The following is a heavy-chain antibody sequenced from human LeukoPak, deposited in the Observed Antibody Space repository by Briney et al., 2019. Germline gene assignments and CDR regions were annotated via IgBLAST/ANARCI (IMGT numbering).Heavy chain of an antibody. V-gene: IGHV3-64*01. CDR3: ARDREISALDY. J-gene: IGHJ4*02. Sequence: GGSLRLSCAASGFTFSSYAMHWVRQAPGKGLEYVSVISSNGGSTYYANSVKGRFTISRDNSKNTLYLQMGSLRAEDMAVYYCARDREISALDYWGQGTLVTVSS. CDR1: GFTFSSYA. D-gene: IGHD3-16*02. CDR2: ISSNGGST.